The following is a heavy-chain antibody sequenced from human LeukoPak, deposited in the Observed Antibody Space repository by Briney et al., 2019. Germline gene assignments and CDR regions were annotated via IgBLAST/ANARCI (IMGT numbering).Heavy chain of an antibody. D-gene: IGHD5-12*01. Sequence: SVKVSCKASGATFSSYAISWVRQAPGQGLEWMGGIIPIFGTANYAQKFQGRVTITTDESTSTAYMELSSLRSEDTAVYYCARAIVATITLGFGYWGQGTLVTVSS. CDR2: IIPIFGTA. V-gene: IGHV1-69*05. CDR3: ARAIVATITLGFGY. CDR1: GATFSSYA. J-gene: IGHJ4*02.